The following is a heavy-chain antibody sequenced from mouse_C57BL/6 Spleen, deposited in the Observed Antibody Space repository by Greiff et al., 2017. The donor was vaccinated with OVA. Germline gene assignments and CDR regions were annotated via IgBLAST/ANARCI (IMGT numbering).Heavy chain of an antibody. CDR3: ARGHDYGGGYAMDY. D-gene: IGHD2-4*01. CDR1: GFTFSDYG. Sequence: EVHLVESGGGLVKPGGSLKLSCAASGFTFSDYGMHWVRQAPEKGLEWVAYISSGSSTIYYADTVKGRFTISRDNAKNTLFLQMTSLRSEDTAMYYCARGHDYGGGYAMDYWGQGTSVTVSS. V-gene: IGHV5-17*01. J-gene: IGHJ4*01. CDR2: ISSGSSTI.